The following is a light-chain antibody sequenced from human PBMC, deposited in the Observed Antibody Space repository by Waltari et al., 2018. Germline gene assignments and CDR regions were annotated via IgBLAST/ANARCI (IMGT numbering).Light chain of an antibody. CDR3: LQHNSYSYT. J-gene: IGKJ2*01. CDR2: GAS. CDR1: QGIGNA. Sequence: DIQMTQSPSSLSASVGDRVTITCRASQGIGNALGWFQQKPGRAPKRLIYGASTLKSGVPSRFSGSGSGTEFTLTISSLQPEDFATYYCLQHNSYSYTFGQGTKLDIK. V-gene: IGKV1-17*01.